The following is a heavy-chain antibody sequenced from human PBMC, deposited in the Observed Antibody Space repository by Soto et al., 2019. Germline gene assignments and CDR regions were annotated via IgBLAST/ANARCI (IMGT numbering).Heavy chain of an antibody. Sequence: SETLSLTCAVSGGSLSSGGYSWSCIRQPPGKGLEWIGYIYHSGSTYYNPALKSRVTISVDTSKNQFSLNLSFVTAADTAVYYCATIGTPATGLYYFDYWGQGTLVTVSS. J-gene: IGHJ4*02. CDR3: ATIGTPATGLYYFDY. V-gene: IGHV4-30-2*05. D-gene: IGHD2-15*01. CDR1: GGSLSSGGYS. CDR2: IYHSGST.